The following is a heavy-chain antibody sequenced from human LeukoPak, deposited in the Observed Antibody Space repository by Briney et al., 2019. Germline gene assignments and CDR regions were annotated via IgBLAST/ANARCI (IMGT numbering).Heavy chain of an antibody. J-gene: IGHJ4*02. V-gene: IGHV4-59*11. Sequence: SETLSLTCNVSGVSISTHYWSWIRQSPGKGLEWIGYIYHNGITNYNPSLKSRVTISIDTSKNEFSLKLTSVIAADTAVYFCAREANYCGSGSYFEGIFDYWGQGSLVTVSS. D-gene: IGHD3-10*01. CDR1: GVSISTHY. CDR2: IYHNGIT. CDR3: AREANYCGSGSYFEGIFDY.